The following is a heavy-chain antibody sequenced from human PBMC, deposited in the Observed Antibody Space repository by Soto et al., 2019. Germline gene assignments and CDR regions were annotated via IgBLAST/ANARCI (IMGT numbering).Heavy chain of an antibody. CDR2: INHSGSS. V-gene: IGHV4-34*01. CDR3: ARMAGQRYFDL. CDR1: GGSFSGFY. D-gene: IGHD2-2*01. Sequence: PSETLSLTCAVHGGSFSGFYWTWIRQPPGKGLEWIGEINHSGSSNYNPPLKSRVTMSLDTSRNQFSLSLNSVTAADTAVYYCARMAGQRYFDLWGRGTLVTVSS. J-gene: IGHJ2*01.